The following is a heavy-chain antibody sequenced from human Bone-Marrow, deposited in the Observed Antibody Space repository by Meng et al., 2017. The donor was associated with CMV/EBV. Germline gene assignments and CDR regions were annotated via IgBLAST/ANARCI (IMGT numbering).Heavy chain of an antibody. V-gene: IGHV4-34*01. CDR2: INHSGST. J-gene: IGHJ6*02. D-gene: IGHD6-19*01. Sequence: GSLRLSCAVYGGSFSGYYWSWIRQPPGKGLEWIGEINHSGSTNYNPSLKSRVTISVDTSKNQFSLKLSSVTAADTAVYYCARDRVAVTYYYGMDVWGQGTTATVSS. CDR1: GGSFSGYY. CDR3: ARDRVAVTYYYGMDV.